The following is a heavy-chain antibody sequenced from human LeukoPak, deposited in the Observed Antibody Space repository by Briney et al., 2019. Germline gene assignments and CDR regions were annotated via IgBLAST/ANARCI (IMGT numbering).Heavy chain of an antibody. V-gene: IGHV4-4*07. CDR2: IYYSGST. CDR1: GGSISSYY. CDR3: AREIVVVPAAYDY. J-gene: IGHJ4*02. D-gene: IGHD2-2*01. Sequence: PSETLSLTCTVSGGSISSYYWSWIRQPAGKGLEWIGSIYYSGSTYYNPSLKSRVTISVDTSKNQFSLKLSSVTAADTAVYYCAREIVVVPAAYDYWGQGTLVTVSS.